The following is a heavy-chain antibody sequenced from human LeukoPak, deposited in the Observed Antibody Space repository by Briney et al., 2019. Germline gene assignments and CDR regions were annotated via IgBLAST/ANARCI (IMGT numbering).Heavy chain of an antibody. D-gene: IGHD2-2*01. CDR3: AREGGYCSSTSCYGNWFDP. V-gene: IGHV1-69*05. CDR2: IIPIFGTA. J-gene: IGHJ5*02. Sequence: EASVKVSCKASGGTLSNYAISWVRQAPGQGLEWMGGIIPIFGTANYAQKFQGRVTITTDESTSTAYMELSSLRSEDTAVYYCAREGGYCSSTSCYGNWFDPWGQGTLVTVSP. CDR1: GGTLSNYA.